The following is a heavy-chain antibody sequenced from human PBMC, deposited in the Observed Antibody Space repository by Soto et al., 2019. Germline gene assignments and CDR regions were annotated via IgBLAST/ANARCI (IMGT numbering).Heavy chain of an antibody. CDR2: IIPIFGTA. CDR1: GGTFSSYA. Sequence: QVQLVQSGAEVQKPGSSVKVSCKASGGTFSSYAISWVRQAPGQGLEWMGGIIPIFGTANYAQKFQGRVTITADESTSTAYMELSSLRSEDTAVYYCARHPGLMVTFPYYSDYWGQGTLVTVSS. V-gene: IGHV1-69*01. CDR3: ARHPGLMVTFPYYSDY. J-gene: IGHJ4*02. D-gene: IGHD5-18*01.